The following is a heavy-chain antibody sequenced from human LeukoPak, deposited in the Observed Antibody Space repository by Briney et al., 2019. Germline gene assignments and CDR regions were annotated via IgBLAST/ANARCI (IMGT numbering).Heavy chain of an antibody. CDR2: INPNSGGT. J-gene: IGHJ6*03. V-gene: IGHV1-2*02. Sequence: ASVKVSCKASGYTFTGYYMHWVRQAPGQGLEWMGWINPNSGGTNYAQKFQGRVTMTRDTSISTAYMELSRLRSEDTAVYYCARESPKGYCSSTSCPYYYYYMDVWGKGTTVTVSS. D-gene: IGHD2-2*01. CDR1: GYTFTGYY. CDR3: ARESPKGYCSSTSCPYYYYYMDV.